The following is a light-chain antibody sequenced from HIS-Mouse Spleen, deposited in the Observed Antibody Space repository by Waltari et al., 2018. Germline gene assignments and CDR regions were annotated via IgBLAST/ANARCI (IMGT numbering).Light chain of an antibody. CDR3: QVWDSSSDHVV. Sequence: SYVLTQPPSVSVAPGKTARITCGGNNIGSESVHWYQQKPGQAPVLVVYDDSDRPPGIPERFSGSNSGNTATLTSSRVEAGDEADYYWQVWDSSSDHVVFGGGTKLTVL. V-gene: IGLV3-21*03. CDR2: DDS. J-gene: IGLJ2*01. CDR1: NIGSES.